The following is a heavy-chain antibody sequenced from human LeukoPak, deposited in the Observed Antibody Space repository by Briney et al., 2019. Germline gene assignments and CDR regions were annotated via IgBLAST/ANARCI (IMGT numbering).Heavy chain of an antibody. J-gene: IGHJ4*02. CDR1: GGSFSGYY. CDR3: ARSWDWPRYYFDY. D-gene: IGHD3/OR15-3a*01. V-gene: IGHV4-34*01. Sequence: PSETLSLTCAVYGGSFSGYYWSWIRQPPGKGLEWIGEINHSGSTNYNPSLKSRVTISVDKSKNQFSLKLSSVTAADTAVYYCARSWDWPRYYFDYWGQGALVTVSS. CDR2: INHSGST.